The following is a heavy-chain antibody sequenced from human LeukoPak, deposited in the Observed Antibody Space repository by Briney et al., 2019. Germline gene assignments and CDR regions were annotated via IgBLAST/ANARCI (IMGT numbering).Heavy chain of an antibody. J-gene: IGHJ6*03. CDR3: ARTTEGYCSSASCFGFSYSYYMDV. Sequence: SETLSLTCSVSDDSITIYYWTWIRQPPGKGLEWIGYIYYSGSTNYNPSLKSRVTISVDTSKNQLSLKLSSVIAADTAVYYCARTTEGYCSSASCFGFSYSYYMDVWGKGTTVTISS. CDR1: DDSITIYY. V-gene: IGHV4-59*01. D-gene: IGHD2-2*01. CDR2: IYYSGST.